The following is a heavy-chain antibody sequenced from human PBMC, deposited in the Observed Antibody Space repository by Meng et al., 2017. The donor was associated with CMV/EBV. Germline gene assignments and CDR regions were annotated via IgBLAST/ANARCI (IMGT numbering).Heavy chain of an antibody. J-gene: IGHJ6*02. Sequence: GGSLRLSCAASGFTFDDYAMHWVRQAPGKGLEWVSGISWNSGSIGYADSVKGRFTISRDNAKNSLYLQMNSLRAEDTAVYYCAREEDYYGMDVWGQGTTVTVSS. CDR2: ISWNSGSI. CDR3: AREEDYYGMDV. V-gene: IGHV3-9*01. CDR1: GFTFDDYA.